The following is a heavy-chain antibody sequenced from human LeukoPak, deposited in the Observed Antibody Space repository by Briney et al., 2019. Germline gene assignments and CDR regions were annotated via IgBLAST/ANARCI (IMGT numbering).Heavy chain of an antibody. CDR2: ISGSSSYI. CDR1: GFTFSSYS. J-gene: IGHJ4*02. CDR3: ARDQPPDH. V-gene: IGHV3-21*01. Sequence: GGSLRLSXAASGFTFSSYSMNWVRQAPGKGLEWLSSISGSSSYIFYADSVKGRFTISRDNAKNSLYLQMSSLRAEDTAIYYCARDQPPDHWGQGTLVTVSS. D-gene: IGHD1-14*01.